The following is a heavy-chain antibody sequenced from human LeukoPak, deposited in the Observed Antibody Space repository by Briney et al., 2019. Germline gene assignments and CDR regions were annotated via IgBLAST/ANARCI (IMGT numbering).Heavy chain of an antibody. D-gene: IGHD2-15*01. CDR2: ISYDGSNK. V-gene: IGHV3-30-3*01. Sequence: PGGSLRLSCAASGFTFSSYAMHWVRQAPGKGLEWVAVISYDGSNKYYAASVKGRFTISRDNSKNTLYLQMHSLRAEDTAVYYCARDRYCSGGSCYFTYYYYYYGMDVWGQGTTVTVSS. J-gene: IGHJ6*02. CDR3: ARDRYCSGGSCYFTYYYYYYGMDV. CDR1: GFTFSSYA.